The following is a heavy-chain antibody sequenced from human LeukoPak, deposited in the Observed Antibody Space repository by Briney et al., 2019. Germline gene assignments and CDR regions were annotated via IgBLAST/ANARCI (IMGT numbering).Heavy chain of an antibody. D-gene: IGHD2-15*01. J-gene: IGHJ2*01. CDR1: GGTFSSYA. CDR2: IIPIFGTA. Sequence: ASVKVSCKASGGTFSSYAMSWVRQAPGQGLEWMGGIIPIFGTANYAQKFQGRVTITADESTSTAYMELSSLRSEDTAVYYCAREGDCSGGSCPYWYFDLWGRGTLVTVSS. V-gene: IGHV1-69*13. CDR3: AREGDCSGGSCPYWYFDL.